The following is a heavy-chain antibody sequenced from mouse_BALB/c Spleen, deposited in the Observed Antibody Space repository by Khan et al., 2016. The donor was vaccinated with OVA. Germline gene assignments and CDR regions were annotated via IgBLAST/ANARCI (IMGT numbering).Heavy chain of an antibody. CDR3: ARRTSGPSWVPS. Sequence: EVQLVESGGGLVQPGGSLKLPCAASGFDFSRYWMTWVRQAPGKGLEWIGEINPDGSTINYTPSLKHKFIISRDNARNTLYLQMSKVRSEDTAIFYCARRTSGPSWVPSWGQGTLVTVSA. CDR1: GFDFSRYW. J-gene: IGHJ3*01. D-gene: IGHD3-1*01. CDR2: INPDGSTI. V-gene: IGHV4-1*02.